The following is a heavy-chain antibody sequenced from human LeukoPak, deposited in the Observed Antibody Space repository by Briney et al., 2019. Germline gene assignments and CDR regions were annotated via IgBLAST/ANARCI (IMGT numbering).Heavy chain of an antibody. CDR1: GGSTSSYY. D-gene: IGHD1-26*01. CDR3: ARSAPSGSYYESDY. J-gene: IGHJ4*02. Sequence: SETLSLTCTVSGGSTSSYYWSWIRQPPGKGLEWIGYIYYSGSTNYNPSLKSRVTMSVDTSKNQFSLRLRSVTAADTAVYYCARSAPSGSYYESDYWGQGTLVTVSS. CDR2: IYYSGST. V-gene: IGHV4-59*01.